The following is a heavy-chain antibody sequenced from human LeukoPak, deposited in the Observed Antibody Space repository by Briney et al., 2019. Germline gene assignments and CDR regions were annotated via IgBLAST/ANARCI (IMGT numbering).Heavy chain of an antibody. J-gene: IGHJ6*02. V-gene: IGHV3-21*01. CDR1: GFTFSSYS. D-gene: IGHD2-2*01. CDR2: ISSSSSYI. CDR3: ARGAGYCSSTSCPLYYYGMDV. Sequence: GGSLRLSCAASGFTFSSYSMNWVRQAPGKGLEGVSSISSSSSYIYYADSVKGRFTISRDNAKNSLYLQMNSLRAEDTAVYYCARGAGYCSSTSCPLYYYGMDVWGQGTTVTVSS.